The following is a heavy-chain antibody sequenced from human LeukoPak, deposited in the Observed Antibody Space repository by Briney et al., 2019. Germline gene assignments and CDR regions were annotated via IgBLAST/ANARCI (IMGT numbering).Heavy chain of an antibody. CDR3: PRGPQDGSSPRYRYFHL. CDR1: GFTFSDHY. V-gene: IGHV3-72*01. J-gene: IGHJ2*01. CDR2: IRNKVNSYTT. Sequence: PGGSLRLSCAASGFTFSDHYMDWVRQAPGKGLEWVGRIRNKVNSYTTEYAASVKGRFTVARDDSKNSLYLQMNRLRNEDTAVYYCPRGPQDGSSPRYRYFHLWARGPLVRVSS. D-gene: IGHD1-14*01.